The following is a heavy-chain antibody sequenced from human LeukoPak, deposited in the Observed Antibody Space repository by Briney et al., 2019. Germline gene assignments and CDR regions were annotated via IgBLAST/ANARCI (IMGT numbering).Heavy chain of an antibody. CDR2: IWYDGSKK. J-gene: IGHJ4*02. V-gene: IGHV3-33*08. CDR3: ARDGGAGLDY. Sequence: GGSLRLSCAASGFTFSSYAMHWVRQAPGKGLEWVAVIWYDGSKKYYADSVKGRFTISRDDSKNTLYLQMNSLRAEDTAVYYCARDGGAGLDYWGQGTLVTVSS. D-gene: IGHD6-19*01. CDR1: GFTFSSYA.